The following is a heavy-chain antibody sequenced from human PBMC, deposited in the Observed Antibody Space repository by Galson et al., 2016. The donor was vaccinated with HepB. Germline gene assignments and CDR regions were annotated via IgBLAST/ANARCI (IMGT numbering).Heavy chain of an antibody. CDR2: VYPGNSEI. Sequence: WIGWVRQMPGKGLESMGIVYPGNSEIRYSPSFQGQVTISADKSITTVYLQWNSLKASDSAIYYCARHECRGSDCFSAYDFWGQGTVVTVSS. D-gene: IGHD2-21*02. J-gene: IGHJ3*01. V-gene: IGHV5-51*01. CDR1: W. CDR3: ARHECRGSDCFSAYDF.